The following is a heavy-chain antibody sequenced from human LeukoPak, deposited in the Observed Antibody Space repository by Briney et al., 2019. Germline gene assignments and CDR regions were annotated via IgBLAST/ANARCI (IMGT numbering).Heavy chain of an antibody. CDR3: AKGGYCSSTSCPNDY. J-gene: IGHJ4*02. CDR2: ISGSGGST. CDR1: GFTFSSYA. D-gene: IGHD2-2*01. Sequence: GGSLRLFCAASGFTFSSYAMSWVRQAPGKGLERVSTISGSGGSTYYADSVKGRFTISRDNSKNTLYLQMNSLRAVDTAVYYCAKGGYCSSTSCPNDYWGQGTLVTVSS. V-gene: IGHV3-23*01.